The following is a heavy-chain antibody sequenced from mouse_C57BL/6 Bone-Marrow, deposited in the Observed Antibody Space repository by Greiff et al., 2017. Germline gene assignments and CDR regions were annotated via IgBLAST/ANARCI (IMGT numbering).Heavy chain of an antibody. J-gene: IGHJ3*01. CDR1: GYTFTSYW. Sequence: QVQLQQPGAELVRPGSSVKLSCKASGYTFTSYWMDWVKQRPGQGLEWIGNIYPSDSETHYNQKFTDKATLTVDKSSSTAYMQLSSLTSEDSAVYYCAIRDYGYEGFAYWGQGTLVTVSA. D-gene: IGHD2-2*01. CDR2: IYPSDSET. CDR3: AIRDYGYEGFAY. V-gene: IGHV1-61*01.